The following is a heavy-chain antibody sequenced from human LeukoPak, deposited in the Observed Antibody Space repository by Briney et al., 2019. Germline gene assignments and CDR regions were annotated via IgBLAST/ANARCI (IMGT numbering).Heavy chain of an antibody. V-gene: IGHV3-30*02. J-gene: IGHJ6*03. CDR3: AKADDDYRIISYYYYYMDV. D-gene: IGHD4-11*01. Sequence: GGSLRLSCAASGFTFSSYGMHWVRQAPGKGLEWVAFIRYDGSNKYYADSVKGRFTISRDNSKNTLYLQMNSLRAEDTAVYYCAKADDDYRIISYYYYYMDVWGKGTTVTISS. CDR1: GFTFSSYG. CDR2: IRYDGSNK.